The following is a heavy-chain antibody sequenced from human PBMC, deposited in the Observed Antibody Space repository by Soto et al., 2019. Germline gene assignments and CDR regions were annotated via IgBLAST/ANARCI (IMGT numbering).Heavy chain of an antibody. CDR2: ISSSSSYI. Sequence: LRLSCAASGFTFSSYSMNWVRQAPGKGLEWVSSISSSSSYIYYADSVKGRFTISRDNAKNSLYLQMNSLRAEDTAVYYCARDIRGDFWSGYYKDAFDIWGQGTMVTVSS. CDR3: ARDIRGDFWSGYYKDAFDI. J-gene: IGHJ3*02. CDR1: GFTFSSYS. V-gene: IGHV3-21*01. D-gene: IGHD3-3*01.